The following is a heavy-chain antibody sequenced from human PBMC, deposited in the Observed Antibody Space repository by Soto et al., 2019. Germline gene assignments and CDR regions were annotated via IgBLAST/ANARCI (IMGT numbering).Heavy chain of an antibody. CDR1: GFTFGVYA. J-gene: IGHJ3*02. CDR2: IRSKAYGGTT. CDR3: TRDREQWHAFDI. D-gene: IGHD6-19*01. V-gene: IGHV3-49*03. Sequence: PGGSLRLSCTASGFTFGVYAMSWFRQAPGKGLEWVGFIRSKAYGGTTEYAASVKGRFTISRDDSKSIAYLQMNSLKTEDTAVYYCTRDREQWHAFDIWGQGTMVTVSS.